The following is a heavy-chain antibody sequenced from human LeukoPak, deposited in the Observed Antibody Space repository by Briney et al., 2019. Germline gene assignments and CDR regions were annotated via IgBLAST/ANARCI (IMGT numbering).Heavy chain of an antibody. J-gene: IGHJ5*02. CDR2: INPSGGTT. D-gene: IGHD4-17*01. CDR1: GYTFSSYY. Sequence: GASVKVSCKASGYTFSSYYVHWVRQAPGQGLEWMGIINPSGGTTSYAQKFQGRVTMTRDTSTSTIYMELISLRSDDTAVYYCARAVTLVGWFDPWGQGTLVTVSS. CDR3: ARAVTLVGWFDP. V-gene: IGHV1-46*01.